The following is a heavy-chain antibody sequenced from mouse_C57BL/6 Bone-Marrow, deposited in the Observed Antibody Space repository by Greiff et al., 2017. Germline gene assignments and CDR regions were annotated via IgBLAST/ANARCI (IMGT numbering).Heavy chain of an antibody. V-gene: IGHV2-5*01. CDR1: GFSLTSYG. CDR3: AKNYYGSSHYAMDY. Sequence: VNLVESGPGLVQPSQSLSITCTVSGFSLTSYGVHWVRQSPGKGLEWLGVIWRGGSTDYNAAFMSRLSITKDNSKSQVFFKMNSLQADDTAIYYCAKNYYGSSHYAMDYWGQGTSVTVSS. D-gene: IGHD1-1*01. J-gene: IGHJ4*01. CDR2: IWRGGST.